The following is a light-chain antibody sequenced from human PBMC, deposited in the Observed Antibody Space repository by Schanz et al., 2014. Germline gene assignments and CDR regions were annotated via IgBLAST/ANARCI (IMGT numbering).Light chain of an antibody. CDR3: QSYDSSLSEWV. J-gene: IGLJ3*02. V-gene: IGLV1-40*01. CDR2: DNN. Sequence: QSVLTQPPSVSGAPGQRVTISCTGSSSNIGAGYVVHWYQHLPGTAPKLLIYDNNNRPSGVPDRFSGSKSGTSASLAITGLQAEDEADYYCQSYDSSLSEWVFGGGTQLTVL. CDR1: SSNIGAGYV.